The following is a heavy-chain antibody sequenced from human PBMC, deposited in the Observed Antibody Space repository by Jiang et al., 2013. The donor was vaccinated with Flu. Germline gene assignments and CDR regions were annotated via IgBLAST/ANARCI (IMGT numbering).Heavy chain of an antibody. Sequence: EWVSAISGSGGSTYYADSVKGRFTISRDNSKNTLYLQMNSLRAEDTAVYYCANFPAERVPAAAIDYWGQGTLVTVSS. CDR2: ISGSGGST. V-gene: IGHV3-23*01. J-gene: IGHJ4*02. CDR3: ANFPAERVPAAAIDY. D-gene: IGHD2-2*01.